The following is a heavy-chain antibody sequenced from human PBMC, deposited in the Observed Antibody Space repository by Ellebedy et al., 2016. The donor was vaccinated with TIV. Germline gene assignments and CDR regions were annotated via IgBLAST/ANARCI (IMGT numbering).Heavy chain of an antibody. D-gene: IGHD4-17*01. CDR2: IYHSGST. J-gene: IGHJ4*02. V-gene: IGHV4-4*02. CDR3: ARALTTVTTTGGDY. CDR1: GGSISSSNW. Sequence: MPSETLSLTCAVSGGSISSSNWWSWVRQPPGKGLEWIGEIYHSGSTNYNPSLKSRVTISVDKSKNQFSLKLSSVTAADTAVYYCARALTTVTTTGGDYWGQGTLVTVSS.